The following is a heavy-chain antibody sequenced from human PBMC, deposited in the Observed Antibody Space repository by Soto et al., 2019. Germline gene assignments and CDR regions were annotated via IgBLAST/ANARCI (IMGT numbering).Heavy chain of an antibody. Sequence: ETLSLTCTVSADSFSKYYWTWIRQPPGKGLEWIGYIYFNGNTKYNPSLEGRLTISIDTSKKEFSLKLSSVTAADAAVYYCASVTFGGIVLAHWGQGTLVTVSS. CDR3: ASVTFGGIVLAH. J-gene: IGHJ4*02. CDR1: ADSFSKYY. D-gene: IGHD3-16*01. CDR2: IYFNGNT. V-gene: IGHV4-59*01.